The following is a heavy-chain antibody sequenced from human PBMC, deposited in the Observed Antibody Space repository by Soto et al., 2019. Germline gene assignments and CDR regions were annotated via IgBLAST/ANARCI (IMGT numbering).Heavy chain of an antibody. D-gene: IGHD5-12*01. Sequence: GGSLRLSCAASGFTFSSYAMSWVRQAPGKGLEWVSAISGSGGSTYYADSVKGRFTISRDNSKNTLYLQMNSLRAEDTAVYYCAKDGEVATIIKRFNWFDPWGQGTLVTVSS. CDR3: AKDGEVATIIKRFNWFDP. CDR2: ISGSGGST. J-gene: IGHJ5*02. V-gene: IGHV3-23*01. CDR1: GFTFSSYA.